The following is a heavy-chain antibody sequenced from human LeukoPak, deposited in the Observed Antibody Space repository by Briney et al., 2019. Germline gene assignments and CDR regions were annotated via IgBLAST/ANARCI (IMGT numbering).Heavy chain of an antibody. CDR3: ARHYGIQLWSYYFDY. D-gene: IGHD5-18*01. V-gene: IGHV4-59*08. CDR2: IYYSGST. J-gene: IGHJ4*02. CDR1: GGSISSYY. Sequence: SETLSLTCTVSGGSISSYYWSWIRQPPGKGLEWIGYIYYSGSTNYNPSLMSRVTISVDTSKNQFSLKLSSVTAADTAVYYCARHYGIQLWSYYFDYWGQGTLVTVSS.